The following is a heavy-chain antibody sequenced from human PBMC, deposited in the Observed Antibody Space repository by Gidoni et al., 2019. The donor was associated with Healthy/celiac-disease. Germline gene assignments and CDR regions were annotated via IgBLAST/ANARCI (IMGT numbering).Heavy chain of an antibody. CDR3: ARDRRYCSSTSCYTRDGDAFDI. V-gene: IGHV1-2*04. CDR2: INPNSGGT. CDR1: GYTFPGYS. D-gene: IGHD2-2*02. Sequence: VQLVQSGAAVTKPGASVQVSCTASGYTFPGYSMHWVRQAPGQGLEWMGWINPNSGGTNYAQKFQGWVTMTRDTSISTAYMELSRLRSDDTAVYYCARDRRYCSSTSCYTRDGDAFDIWGQGTMVTVSS. J-gene: IGHJ3*02.